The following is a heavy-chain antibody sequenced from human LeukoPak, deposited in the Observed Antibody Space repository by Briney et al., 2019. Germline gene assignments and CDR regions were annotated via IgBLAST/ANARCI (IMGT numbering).Heavy chain of an antibody. J-gene: IGHJ4*02. V-gene: IGHV4-34*01. CDR2: INHSGST. CDR3: ARAPGPGHSSDFDY. D-gene: IGHD3-22*01. Sequence: PSETLSLTCAVYGGSFSGYYWSWIRQPPGKGLEWIGEINHSGSTNYNPSLKSRVTISVDTSKNQFSLKLSSVTAADTAVYYCARAPGPGHSSDFDYWGQGTLVTVSS. CDR1: GGSFSGYY.